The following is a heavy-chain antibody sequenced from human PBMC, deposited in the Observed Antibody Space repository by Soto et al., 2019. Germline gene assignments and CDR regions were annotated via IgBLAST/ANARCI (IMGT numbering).Heavy chain of an antibody. D-gene: IGHD6-13*01. V-gene: IGHV3-30*18. CDR3: AKDAAQQLVRGSFHY. CDR2: ISYDGSNK. Sequence: GGSLRLSCAASGFTFSSYGMHWVRQAPGKGLEWVAVISYDGSNKYYADSVKGRFTISRDNSKNTLYLQINSLRAEDTAVYYCAKDAAQQLVRGSFHYWGPGTLLTVSS. J-gene: IGHJ4*02. CDR1: GFTFSSYG.